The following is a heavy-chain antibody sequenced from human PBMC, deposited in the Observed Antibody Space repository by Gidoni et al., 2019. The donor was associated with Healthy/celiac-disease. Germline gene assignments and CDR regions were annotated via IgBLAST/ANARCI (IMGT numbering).Heavy chain of an antibody. V-gene: IGHV4-34*01. J-gene: IGHJ6*02. CDR2: INPSGST. CDR1: GGSFSGYY. CDR3: ARASGYCSGGSCYSWSFYYYYGMDV. Sequence: QVQLQQWGAGLLKPSETLSLTCAVYGGSFSGYYWSWIRQPPGKGLEWIGEINPSGSTNYNPSLKSRVTISVDTSKNQFSLKLSSVTAADTAVYYCARASGYCSGGSCYSWSFYYYYGMDVWGQGTTVTVSS. D-gene: IGHD2-15*01.